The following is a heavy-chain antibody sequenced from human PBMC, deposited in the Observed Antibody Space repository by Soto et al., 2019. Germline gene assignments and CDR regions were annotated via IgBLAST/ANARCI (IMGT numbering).Heavy chain of an antibody. CDR3: ARTTGIVGASYSYYGMDV. V-gene: IGHV1-69*13. Sequence: GASVKVSCKASGGTFCSYAISWVRQAPGQGLEWMGGTIPMFGTTNYAQKFQGRVTITADESTSTAYMEVSSLRSEDTAMYYCARTTGIVGASYSYYGMDVWGQGTTVTVSS. D-gene: IGHD1-26*01. CDR1: GGTFCSYA. J-gene: IGHJ6*02. CDR2: TIPMFGTT.